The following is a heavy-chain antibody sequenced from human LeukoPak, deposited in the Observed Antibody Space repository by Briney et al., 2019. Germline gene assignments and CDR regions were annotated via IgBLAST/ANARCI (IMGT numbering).Heavy chain of an antibody. CDR2: IRYDGSNK. Sequence: GGSLRLSCAASGFTFSSYGMHWVRQAPGKGLEWVAFIRYDGSNKYYADSVKGRFTISRDNSKNTLYLQMNSLRAEDTAVYYCASFGRGTVVVVAAGEFDYWGQGTLVTVSS. CDR3: ASFGRGTVVVVAAGEFDY. J-gene: IGHJ4*02. CDR1: GFTFSSYG. V-gene: IGHV3-30*02. D-gene: IGHD2-15*01.